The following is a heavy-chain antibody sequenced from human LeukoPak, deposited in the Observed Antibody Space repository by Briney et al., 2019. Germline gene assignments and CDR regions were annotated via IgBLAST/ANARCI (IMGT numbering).Heavy chain of an antibody. D-gene: IGHD3-22*01. V-gene: IGHV4-39*01. CDR2: IYYSGST. Sequence: PSETLSLTCTVSGGSISSSSYYWGWIRQPPGKGLEWIGGIYYSGSTYYNPSLKSRVTISVDTSKNQFSLKLSSVTAADTAVYYCARQDYYDSRGTFDYWGQGTLVTVSS. CDR1: GGSISSSSYY. J-gene: IGHJ4*02. CDR3: ARQDYYDSRGTFDY.